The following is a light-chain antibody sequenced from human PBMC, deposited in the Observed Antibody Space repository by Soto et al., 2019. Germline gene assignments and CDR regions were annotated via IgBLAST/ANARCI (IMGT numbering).Light chain of an antibody. V-gene: IGLV2-14*03. Sequence: QSALTQPASVFGSPGQSITFSCTGTSSDVGGYNFVSWYQQHPGKAPKLMIYEVSSRPSGVSNRFSGSKSGNTASLTISGLQPEDEADYYCSSYTTSTTVVFGIGTKVTVL. J-gene: IGLJ1*01. CDR3: SSYTTSTTVV. CDR1: SSDVGGYNF. CDR2: EVS.